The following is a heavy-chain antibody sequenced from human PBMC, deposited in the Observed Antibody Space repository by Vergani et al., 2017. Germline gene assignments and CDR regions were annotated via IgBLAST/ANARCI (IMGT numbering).Heavy chain of an antibody. Sequence: EVQLVQSGAEVKKPGESLKISCKGSGYSFTSYWIGWVRQMPGKGLEWMGIIYPGDSDTRYSPSFQGQVTISADKSLSTAYLQWSSLKASDTAMYYCARLSGVVVPAAMFDYWGQGTLVTVSS. CDR3: ARLSGVVVPAAMFDY. CDR2: IYPGDSDT. V-gene: IGHV5-51*01. D-gene: IGHD2-2*01. CDR1: GYSFTSYW. J-gene: IGHJ4*02.